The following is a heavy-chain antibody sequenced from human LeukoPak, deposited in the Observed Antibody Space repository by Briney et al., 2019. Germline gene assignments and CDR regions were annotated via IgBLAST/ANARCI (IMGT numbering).Heavy chain of an antibody. CDR2: MIPIFGTA. CDR3: ARGGDDRGVPIFNWFDP. D-gene: IGHD2-21*02. CDR1: GGTFSSYA. J-gene: IGHJ5*02. Sequence: ASVKVSCKASGGTFSSYAISWVRQAPGQGLEWMGGMIPIFGTANYAQKFQGRVTITTDESTSTAYMELSSLRSEDTAVYYCARGGDDRGVPIFNWFDPWGQGTLVTVSS. V-gene: IGHV1-69*05.